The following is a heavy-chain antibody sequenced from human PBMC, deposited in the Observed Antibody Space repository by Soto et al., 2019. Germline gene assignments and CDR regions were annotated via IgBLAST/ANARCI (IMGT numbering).Heavy chain of an antibody. J-gene: IGHJ4*02. CDR1: GFNFGSYT. Sequence: GGSLRLSCAASGFNFGSYTMNWVRQAPRKGLEWVSSISSSGSYIYYADSLKGRFTISRDNANNSMFLQMSGLRAEDTAVYYCAKDYSSSWYNFDYWGQGTLVTVS. D-gene: IGHD6-13*01. CDR3: AKDYSSSWYNFDY. V-gene: IGHV3-21*01. CDR2: ISSSGSYI.